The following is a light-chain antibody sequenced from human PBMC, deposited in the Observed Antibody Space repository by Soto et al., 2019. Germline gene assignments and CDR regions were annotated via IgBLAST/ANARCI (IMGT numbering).Light chain of an antibody. CDR2: SAS. J-gene: IGKJ3*01. CDR1: QGIANY. CDR3: QQLSIYPLT. Sequence: DIHLTQSPSFLSASEGDRVTITCRASQGIANYLAWFQQKPGKAPKLLIDSASTLQSVVPSRFSGSGVGTEFTLTITSLQPEDSATYYCQQLSIYPLTFGPGTRVDIK. V-gene: IGKV1-9*01.